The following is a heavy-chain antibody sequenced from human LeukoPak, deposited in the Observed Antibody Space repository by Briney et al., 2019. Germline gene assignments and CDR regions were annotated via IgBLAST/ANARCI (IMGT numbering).Heavy chain of an antibody. CDR3: ARDHAGIVLPAAVGAH. CDR2: IRGGSDFI. Sequence: PGGSLRLSCAASGFTFRDYNMTWVRQAPGKGLEWVSSIRGGSDFIYHADSVKGRFTVSRDNAKNSLYLQMNSLRAEDTAVYYCARDHAGIVLPAAVGAHWGQGTLVTVSS. CDR1: GFTFRDYN. J-gene: IGHJ4*02. D-gene: IGHD2-2*01. V-gene: IGHV3-21*01.